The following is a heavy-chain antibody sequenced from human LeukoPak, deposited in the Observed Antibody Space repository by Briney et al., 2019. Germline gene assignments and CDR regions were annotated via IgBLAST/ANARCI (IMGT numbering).Heavy chain of an antibody. CDR1: GGTFSSYA. CDR2: IIPILGIA. J-gene: IGHJ4*02. CDR3: ARVNSGYYDSSGYLDY. Sequence: ASVKVSCKASGGTFSSYAISWVRQAPGQGLEWMGRIIPILGIANYAQKFQGRVTITADKSTSTAYMELSSLRSEGTAVYYCARVNSGYYDSSGYLDYWGQGTLVTVSS. D-gene: IGHD3-22*01. V-gene: IGHV1-69*04.